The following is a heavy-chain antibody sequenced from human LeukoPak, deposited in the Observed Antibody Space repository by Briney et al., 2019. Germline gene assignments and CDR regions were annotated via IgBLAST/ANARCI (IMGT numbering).Heavy chain of an antibody. CDR3: ARGSASCDY. Sequence: GGSLRLSCAVSGFTFKSYWMSWVRQAPGKGLEWGANIKEDGSDKYYVDSVKGRFTISRDNAKNSLYLQMNSLRAEDTAVYYCARGSASCDYWGQGTPVTVSS. CDR2: IKEDGSDK. J-gene: IGHJ4*02. CDR1: GFTFKSYW. V-gene: IGHV3-7*01.